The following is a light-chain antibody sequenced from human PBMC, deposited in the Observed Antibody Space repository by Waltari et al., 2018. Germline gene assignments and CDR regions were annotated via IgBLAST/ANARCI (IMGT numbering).Light chain of an antibody. CDR2: DNN. Sequence: QSVLTQPPSVSAAPGQQVTISCSGSSSNIGNNYLSSYQQLPGTAPKLLIYDNNKRPSGIPDRFSGSKSGTSATLGITGLQTGDEADYYCGTWDSSLSAGVFGGGTKLTVL. CDR1: SSNIGNNY. V-gene: IGLV1-51*01. J-gene: IGLJ3*02. CDR3: GTWDSSLSAGV.